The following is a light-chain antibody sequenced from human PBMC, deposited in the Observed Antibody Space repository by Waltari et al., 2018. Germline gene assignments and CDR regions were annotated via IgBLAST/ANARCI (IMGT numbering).Light chain of an antibody. Sequence: SYVVTQPPSVSVAPGQPATITCGADYIAASSVHWYKQRPGRAPVLVVLDDSDRPSGIPERISGSTSANTATLTITGVEAGDEADYYCQVWDARLDHLFGGGTKLTVL. J-gene: IGLJ2*01. CDR1: YIAASS. CDR2: DDS. V-gene: IGLV3-21*02. CDR3: QVWDARLDHL.